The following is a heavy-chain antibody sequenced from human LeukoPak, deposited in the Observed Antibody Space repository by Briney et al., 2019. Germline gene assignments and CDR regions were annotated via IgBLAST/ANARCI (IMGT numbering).Heavy chain of an antibody. Sequence: GGSLRLSCAASGFTSSSYEMNWVRQAPGKGLEWVSYISSSGSTTYYADSVKGRFTISRDNAKNSLYLQMNSLRAEDTAVYYCTELGITMIGGVWGKGTTVTISS. D-gene: IGHD3-10*02. CDR1: GFTSSSYE. V-gene: IGHV3-48*03. CDR3: TELGITMIGGV. CDR2: ISSSGSTT. J-gene: IGHJ6*04.